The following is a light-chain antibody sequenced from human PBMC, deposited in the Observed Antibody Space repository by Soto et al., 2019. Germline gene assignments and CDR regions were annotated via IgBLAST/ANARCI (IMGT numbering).Light chain of an antibody. CDR1: SSDVGSYNL. Sequence: QSVLTQPASVSASPGQSITIPCTGTSSDVGSYNLVSWFQQHPGKVPKLLIYEGTKRPSGLSDRFSGSKSGTTASLTISGLQAEDDAHYYCYSSAGENLYVFGTGTKVTV. V-gene: IGLV2-23*01. CDR2: EGT. J-gene: IGLJ1*01. CDR3: YSSAGENLYV.